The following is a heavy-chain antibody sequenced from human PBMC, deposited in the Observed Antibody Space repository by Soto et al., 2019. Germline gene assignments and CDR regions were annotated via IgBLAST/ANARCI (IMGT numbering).Heavy chain of an antibody. D-gene: IGHD3-9*01. CDR3: ARGWSYDILAGYSY. V-gene: IGHV1-69*13. CDR1: GGTFNSYA. J-gene: IGHJ4*02. CDR2: IIPIFGTA. Sequence: SVKVSCKASGGTFNSYAISWVRQAPGQGLEWMGGIIPIFGTANYAQKFQGRVTITADESTSTAYMEPSSLRSEDTAVYYCARGWSYDILAGYSYWGQGTLVTVFS.